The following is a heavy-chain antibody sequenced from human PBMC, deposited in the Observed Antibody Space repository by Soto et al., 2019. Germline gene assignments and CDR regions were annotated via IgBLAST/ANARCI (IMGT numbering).Heavy chain of an antibody. CDR1: GGSISSGGYY. D-gene: IGHD5-18*01. J-gene: IGHJ4*02. Sequence: SETLSLTCTVSGGSISSGGYYWSWIRQHPGKGLEWIGYIYYSGSTYYNPALKSRVTISVDTSKNQFPLKMSSVAAVDTVVYSCAKASVDRAMALIDYWGQGTLVTVSS. CDR3: AKASVDRAMALIDY. CDR2: IYYSGST. V-gene: IGHV4-31*03.